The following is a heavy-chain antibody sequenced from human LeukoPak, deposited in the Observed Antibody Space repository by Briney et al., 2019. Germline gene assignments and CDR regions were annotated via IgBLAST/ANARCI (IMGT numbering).Heavy chain of an antibody. V-gene: IGHV3-23*01. CDR1: GFTFSSYA. CDR3: AKGSGGGYYDSSGYYDY. D-gene: IGHD3-22*01. CDR2: ISGSGGST. J-gene: IGHJ4*02. Sequence: GGSLRLSCAASGFTFSSYAMSWVRQAPGKGLEWVSAISGSGGSTYYADSVKGRFTISRDNSKNTLYLQMNSLRAEDTAVYYCAKGSGGGYYDSSGYYDYWGRGTLVTVSS.